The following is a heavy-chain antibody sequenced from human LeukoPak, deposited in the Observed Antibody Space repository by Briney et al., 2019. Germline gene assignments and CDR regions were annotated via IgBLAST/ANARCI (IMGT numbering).Heavy chain of an antibody. J-gene: IGHJ3*02. V-gene: IGHV1-69*10. CDR2: IIPILGIA. Sequence: GASVKVSCKASGDTFSSYSISWVRQAPGQGLEWMGWIIPILGIANYAQKFQGRVTITPDKSTSTAYMELSSLRSEDTAVYYCARDIYDSSGYYSHDAFDTWGQGTMVTVSS. CDR3: ARDIYDSSGYYSHDAFDT. CDR1: GDTFSSYS. D-gene: IGHD3-22*01.